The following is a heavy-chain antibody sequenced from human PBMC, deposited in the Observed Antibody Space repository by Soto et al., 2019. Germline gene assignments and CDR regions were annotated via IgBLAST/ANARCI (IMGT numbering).Heavy chain of an antibody. CDR2: IIPIFGTA. D-gene: IGHD1-26*01. J-gene: IGHJ6*02. CDR1: GGTFSSYA. CDR3: ARGRIVGATDYYYGMDV. V-gene: IGHV1-69*06. Sequence: QVQLVQSGAEVKKPGSSVKVSCKASGGTFSSYAISWVRQAPGQGLEWMGGIIPIFGTANYAQKFQGRVTITADKSTSTAYMELSSLRSEDTAVYYCARGRIVGATDYYYGMDVWGQGTTVTVSS.